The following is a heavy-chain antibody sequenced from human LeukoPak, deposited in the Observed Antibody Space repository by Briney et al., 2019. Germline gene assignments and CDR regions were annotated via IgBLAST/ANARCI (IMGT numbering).Heavy chain of an antibody. CDR3: AKHPYGSGSPGPNYYFDY. Sequence: GGYLRLSCAASGFTFSSYAMSWVGQAPGKGLEWVSAISGSGGSTYYADSVKGRFTISRDNSKNTLYLQMNSLRAEDTAVYYCAKHPYGSGSPGPNYYFDYWGQGTLVTVSS. D-gene: IGHD3-10*01. CDR2: ISGSGGST. CDR1: GFTFSSYA. J-gene: IGHJ4*02. V-gene: IGHV3-23*01.